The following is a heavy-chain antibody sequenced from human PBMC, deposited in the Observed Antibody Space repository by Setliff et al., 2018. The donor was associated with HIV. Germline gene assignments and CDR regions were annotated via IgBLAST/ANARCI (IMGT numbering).Heavy chain of an antibody. V-gene: IGHV4-61*02. J-gene: IGHJ6*03. D-gene: IGHD2-15*01. CDR1: GVSISSGSYY. Sequence: SETLSLTCTVSGVSISSGSYYWSWVRQPAGKGLEWIGRLYVSGDTNYNPSLKSRVTMSLDTSKKHFSLKLKSVTAADTAVYYCALTGHRLLRGYMDVWGKGTTVTVSS. CDR2: LYVSGDT. CDR3: ALTGHRLLRGYMDV.